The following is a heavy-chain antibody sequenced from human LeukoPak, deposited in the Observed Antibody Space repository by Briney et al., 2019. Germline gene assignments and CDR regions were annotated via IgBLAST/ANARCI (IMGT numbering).Heavy chain of an antibody. CDR2: INPNSGGT. CDR3: TRARSLDYYDSSGYYRRYYFDY. D-gene: IGHD3-22*01. Sequence: ASVKVSCKASGYTFTGYYMHWVRQAPGQGLEWMGWINPNSGGTNYAQKFQGRVTMTRDTSISTAYMELSRLRSDDTAVYYCTRARSLDYYDSSGYYRRYYFDYWGQGTLVTVSS. J-gene: IGHJ4*02. CDR1: GYTFTGYY. V-gene: IGHV1-2*02.